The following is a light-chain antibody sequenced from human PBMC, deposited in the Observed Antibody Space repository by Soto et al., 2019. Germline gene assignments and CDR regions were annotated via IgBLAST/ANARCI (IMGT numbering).Light chain of an antibody. Sequence: QSALTQPASVSGSPGQSITISCTGTSSDIGTYNLVSWYQQHQGKAPKLMIYEVNKRPSGVSDRFSGSKSGNTASLTISGLQAEDEAEYYCCSYAGSSTLYVFGTGTKLTVL. J-gene: IGLJ1*01. V-gene: IGLV2-23*02. CDR3: CSYAGSSTLYV. CDR1: SSDIGTYNL. CDR2: EVN.